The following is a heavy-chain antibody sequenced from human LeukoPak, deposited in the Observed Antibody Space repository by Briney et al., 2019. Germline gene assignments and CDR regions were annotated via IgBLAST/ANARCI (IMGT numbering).Heavy chain of an antibody. CDR2: IRDSGCST. Sequence: PGGSLRLSCAASGITFSNYDMSWVRQAPGKGLEWVSAIRDSGCSTYYADSVKGRFTISRDNSKNTLYLQMNSLRAEDTAIYYCAKVKDYYYAMDVWGLGTTVTVSS. CDR3: AKVKDYYYAMDV. V-gene: IGHV3-23*01. J-gene: IGHJ6*02. CDR1: GITFSNYD.